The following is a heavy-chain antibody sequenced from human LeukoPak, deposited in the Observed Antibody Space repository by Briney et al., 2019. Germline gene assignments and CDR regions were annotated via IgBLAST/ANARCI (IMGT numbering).Heavy chain of an antibody. CDR3: AKDLVGATAS. D-gene: IGHD1-26*01. V-gene: IGHV3-23*01. CDR1: GFTFSSFA. Sequence: GGSLRLSCAASGFTFSSFAMTWVRQAPGKGLEWVSAIVGGGDPTHYADSVRGRFTISRDNSKNTLNLQMNSLRAEDTAVYYCAKDLVGATASWGQGTLVTVSS. CDR2: IVGGGDPT. J-gene: IGHJ5*02.